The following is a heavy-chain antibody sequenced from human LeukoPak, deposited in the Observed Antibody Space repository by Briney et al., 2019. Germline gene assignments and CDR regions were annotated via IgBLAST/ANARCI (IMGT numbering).Heavy chain of an antibody. Sequence: SGTLSLTCAVSGGSISSSNWWSWVRQPPGKGLEWIGEIYHSGSTNYNPSLKSRVTISVDTSKNQFSLKLSSVTAADTAVYYCARHDKRTMKRAFDIWGQGTMVTVSS. CDR1: GGSISSSNW. D-gene: IGHD3-22*01. CDR2: IYHSGST. V-gene: IGHV4-4*02. J-gene: IGHJ3*02. CDR3: ARHDKRTMKRAFDI.